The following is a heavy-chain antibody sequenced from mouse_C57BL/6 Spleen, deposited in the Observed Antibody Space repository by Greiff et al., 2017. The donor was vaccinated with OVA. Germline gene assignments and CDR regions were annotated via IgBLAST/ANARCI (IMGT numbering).Heavy chain of an antibody. CDR1: GYTFTSYW. J-gene: IGHJ2*01. V-gene: IGHV1-61*01. CDR2: IYPSDSET. CDR3: ARGYYYGSSYEYYLDY. Sequence: VQLQQPGAELVRPGSSVKLSCKASGYTFTSYWMDWVKQRPGQGLEWIGNIYPSDSETHYNQKFKDKATLTVDKSSSTAYMQLSSLTSEDSAVYYCARGYYYGSSYEYYLDYWGQGTTLTVSS. D-gene: IGHD1-1*01.